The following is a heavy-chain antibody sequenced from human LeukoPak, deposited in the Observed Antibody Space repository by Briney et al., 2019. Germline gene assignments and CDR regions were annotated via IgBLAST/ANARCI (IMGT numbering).Heavy chain of an antibody. D-gene: IGHD3-22*01. CDR3: ARGGHDSGGYYRYYFDY. V-gene: IGHV7-4-1*02. CDR1: GYTFSSFA. J-gene: IGHJ4*02. Sequence: RASVKVSCKASGYTFSSFAMNWVRQAPGQGLEWMGWINTNTGNPTYAQGFTGRFVYSLDTSVSTAYLQISSLKAEDTALYYCARGGHDSGGYYRYYFDYWGQGSLVTVSS. CDR2: INTNTGNP.